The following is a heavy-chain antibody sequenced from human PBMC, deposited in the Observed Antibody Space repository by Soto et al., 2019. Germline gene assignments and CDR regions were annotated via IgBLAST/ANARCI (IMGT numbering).Heavy chain of an antibody. CDR3: ASPYGGDLLRPFDI. CDR1: GFTFSDYY. D-gene: IGHD2-21*02. CDR2: ISRGGSTM. J-gene: IGHJ3*02. Sequence: QVQLVESGGGLVKPGGSLRLSCAASGFTFSDYYMSWIRQAPGKGLEWVSYISRGGSTMYYSDSVNGRFAISRDNAKNSLYLQMNSLRADDTAVYYCASPYGGDLLRPFDIWGQGTMVTVSS. V-gene: IGHV3-11*01.